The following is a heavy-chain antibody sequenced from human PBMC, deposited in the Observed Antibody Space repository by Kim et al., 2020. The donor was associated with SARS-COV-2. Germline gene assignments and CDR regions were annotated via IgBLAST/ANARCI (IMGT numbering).Heavy chain of an antibody. D-gene: IGHD3-22*01. CDR2: T. V-gene: IGHV4-30-2*01. J-gene: IGHJ4*02. Sequence: TYYNPSLKSRVTISVDRSKNQFSLKLSSVTAADTAVYYCARGLLPYYFDYWGQGTLVTVSS. CDR3: ARGLLPYYFDY.